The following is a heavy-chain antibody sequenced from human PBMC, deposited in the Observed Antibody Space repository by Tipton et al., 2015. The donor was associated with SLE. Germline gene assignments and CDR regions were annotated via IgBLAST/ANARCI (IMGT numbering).Heavy chain of an antibody. D-gene: IGHD7-27*01. J-gene: IGHJ3*02. V-gene: IGHV4-59*01. CDR3: AREDRPGAFDI. Sequence: TLSLTCTVSGGSISSYYWSWIRQPPGKGLEWIGYIYTSGSTNYNPSLKSRVTISVDTSKNQFSLKLSSVTAADTAVYYCAREDRPGAFDIWGQGTMVTVSS. CDR1: GGSISSYY. CDR2: IYTSGST.